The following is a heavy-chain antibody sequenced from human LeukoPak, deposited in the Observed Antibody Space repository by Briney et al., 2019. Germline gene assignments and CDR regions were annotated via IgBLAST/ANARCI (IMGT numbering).Heavy chain of an antibody. V-gene: IGHV3-7*01. CDR3: AGDRAQYYDDAFDI. D-gene: IGHD3-3*01. Sequence: GGSLSLSCAASGFTFNIYWWSWVRQAPGKGLEWVANIKPDGSDAYYLDSVKSRFTISRDNAQNSLYLQMNTLTVEDTAVYYCAGDRAQYYDDAFDIWGQGTMVTVSS. CDR1: GFTFNIYW. CDR2: IKPDGSDA. J-gene: IGHJ3*02.